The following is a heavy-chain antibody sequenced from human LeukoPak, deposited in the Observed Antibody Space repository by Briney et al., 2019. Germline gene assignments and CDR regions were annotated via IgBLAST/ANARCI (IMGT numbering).Heavy chain of an antibody. Sequence: SETLSLTCAVSGGSISSSNWWSWVRQPPGKGLGWIGEVYHSGITNYNPSLKTRVTISVDKSKNHFSLELSSVTAADTAVYYCARVDCSGGSCYFQHWGQGTLVTVSS. D-gene: IGHD2-15*01. V-gene: IGHV4-4*02. CDR1: GGSISSSNW. CDR2: VYHSGIT. CDR3: ARVDCSGGSCYFQH. J-gene: IGHJ1*01.